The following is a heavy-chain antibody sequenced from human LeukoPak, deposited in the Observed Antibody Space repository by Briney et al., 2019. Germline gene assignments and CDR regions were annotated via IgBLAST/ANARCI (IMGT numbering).Heavy chain of an antibody. D-gene: IGHD2-8*02. V-gene: IGHV1-69*13. J-gene: IGHJ6*02. CDR3: ARRQMGTDYYYYGMDV. Sequence: ASVKVSCRASGGTFSSYAISWVRQAPGQGLEWMGGIIPIFGTANYAQKFQGRVTITADESTSTAYMELSSLRSEDTAVYYCARRQMGTDYYYYGMDVWGQGTTVTVS. CDR2: IIPIFGTA. CDR1: GGTFSSYA.